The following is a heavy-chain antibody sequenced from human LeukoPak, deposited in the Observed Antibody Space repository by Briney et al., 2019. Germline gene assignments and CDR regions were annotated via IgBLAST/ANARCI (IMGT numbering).Heavy chain of an antibody. CDR3: ARRAYFDTSGYSPAAGYFDL. D-gene: IGHD3-22*01. Sequence: PSETLSLTCTVSGGSIFSSYWNWIRQPPGRGLEWIGYIYSTGITSYNPSLKSRGTISIATPKNQFSLRLNSVTAADTAFYYCARRAYFDTSGYSPAAGYFDLWGRGTLVTVSS. V-gene: IGHV4-59*08. CDR1: GGSIFSSY. CDR2: IYSTGIT. J-gene: IGHJ2*01.